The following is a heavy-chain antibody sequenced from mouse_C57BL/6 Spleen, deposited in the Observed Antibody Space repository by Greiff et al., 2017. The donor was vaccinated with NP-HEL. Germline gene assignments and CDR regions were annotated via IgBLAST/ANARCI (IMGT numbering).Heavy chain of an antibody. D-gene: IGHD2-5*01. V-gene: IGHV1-82*01. CDR3: APSNLYAMDY. Sequence: VQLQQSGPELVKPGASVKISCKASGYAFSSSWMNWVKQRPGKGLEWIGRIYPGDGDTNYNGKFKGKATLTADKSSSTAYMQLSSLTSEDSAVYFCAPSNLYAMDYWGQGTSVTVSS. CDR2: IYPGDGDT. CDR1: GYAFSSSW. J-gene: IGHJ4*01.